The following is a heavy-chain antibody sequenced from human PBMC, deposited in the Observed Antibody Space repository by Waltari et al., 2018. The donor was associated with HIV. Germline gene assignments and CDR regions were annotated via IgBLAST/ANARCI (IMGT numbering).Heavy chain of an antibody. CDR3: ARDLRRDFWSGCFDY. Sequence: QLQLQESGPGLVKPSETLSLTCTVSGGSISSSSYYWGWIRQPPGKGLEWIGSIYYSGSTYYNPSLKSRVTISVDTSKNQFSLKLSSVTAADTAVYYCARDLRRDFWSGCFDYWGQGTLVTVSS. J-gene: IGHJ4*02. CDR2: IYYSGST. V-gene: IGHV4-39*07. CDR1: GGSISSSSYY. D-gene: IGHD3-3*01.